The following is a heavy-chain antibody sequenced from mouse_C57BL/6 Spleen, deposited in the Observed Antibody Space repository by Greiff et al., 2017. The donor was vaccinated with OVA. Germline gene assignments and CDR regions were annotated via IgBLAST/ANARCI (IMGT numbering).Heavy chain of an antibody. CDR2: ISYDGSN. Sequence: ESGPGLVKPSQSLSLTCSVTGYSITSGYYWNWIRQFPGNKLEWMGYISYDGSNNYNPSLKNRISITRDTSKNQFFLKLNSVTTEDTATYYCARGIGNYGFAYWGQGTLVTVSA. CDR3: ARGIGNYGFAY. CDR1: GYSITSGYY. D-gene: IGHD2-1*01. J-gene: IGHJ3*01. V-gene: IGHV3-6*01.